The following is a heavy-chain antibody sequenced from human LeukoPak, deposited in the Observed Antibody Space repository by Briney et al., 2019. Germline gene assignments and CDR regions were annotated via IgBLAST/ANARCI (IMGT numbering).Heavy chain of an antibody. J-gene: IGHJ5*02. CDR3: ARATIDYVWGSYRHNWFDP. D-gene: IGHD3-16*02. CDR2: MNPNSGNT. V-gene: IGHV1-8*01. Sequence: ASVKVSCKASGYTFTSYDINWVRQATGQGLEWMGWMNPNSGNTGYARKFQGRVTMTRNTSISTAYMELSSLRSEDTAVYYCARATIDYVWGSYRHNWFDPWGQGTLVTVSS. CDR1: GYTFTSYD.